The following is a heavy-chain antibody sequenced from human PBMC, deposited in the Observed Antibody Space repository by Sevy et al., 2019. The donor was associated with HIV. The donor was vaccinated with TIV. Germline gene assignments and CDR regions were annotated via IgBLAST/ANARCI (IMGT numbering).Heavy chain of an antibody. V-gene: IGHV1-69*13. CDR2: IIPMFGTP. Sequence: ASVKVSCKASGVTFSNYAISWVRQAPGQGLECMGGIIPMFGTPSYAQKFQGRVTITADESTSTAYMELTSLRSEDTAVYYCARDSLYSTNWAFDYWGQRTLVTVSS. CDR3: ARDSLYSTNWAFDY. D-gene: IGHD6-13*01. J-gene: IGHJ4*02. CDR1: GVTFSNYA.